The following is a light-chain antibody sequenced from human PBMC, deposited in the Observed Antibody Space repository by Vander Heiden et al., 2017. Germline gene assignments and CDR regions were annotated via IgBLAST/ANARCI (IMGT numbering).Light chain of an antibody. CDR1: QSISSY. Sequence: SASVGNRVTISCRASQSISSYLKWYQQKAGKAPKLLIYAASNLRSGVPSRFSGSGSGTDFTLTINSLQPEDFATYFCQQSFSSPYTFGQGTKLEIK. J-gene: IGKJ2*01. V-gene: IGKV1-39*01. CDR2: AAS. CDR3: QQSFSSPYT.